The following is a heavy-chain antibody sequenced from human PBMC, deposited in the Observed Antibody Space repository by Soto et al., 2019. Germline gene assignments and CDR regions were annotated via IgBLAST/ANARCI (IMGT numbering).Heavy chain of an antibody. CDR2: IYYRGIT. D-gene: IGHD4-4*01. J-gene: IGHJ4*02. CDR3: ARVEYSNYEYYFDY. CDR1: GDSISSGDSY. Sequence: SETLSLTCTVSGDSISSGDSYWGWIRQPPGKGLEWIGYIYYRGITYYNPSLESRVTISVDTSKNQFSLKLSSVTAADTAVYYCARVEYSNYEYYFDYWGQGTLVTVSS. V-gene: IGHV4-30-4*01.